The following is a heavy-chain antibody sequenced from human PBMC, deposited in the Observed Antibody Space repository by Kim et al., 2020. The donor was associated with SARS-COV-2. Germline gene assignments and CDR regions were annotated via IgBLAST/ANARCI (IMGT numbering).Heavy chain of an antibody. CDR3: ARARRQNGDYDY. D-gene: IGHD4-17*01. Sequence: GGSLRLSCAASGFTFSDYWMSWVRQAPGKGLEWVANIKEDGSQKYYVDSVKGRFTISRDSDNNSLYLQMNSLRVEETAVYYCARARRQNGDYDYWGQGPLVTASS. CDR2: IKEDGSQK. J-gene: IGHJ4*02. V-gene: IGHV3-7*02. CDR1: GFTFSDYW.